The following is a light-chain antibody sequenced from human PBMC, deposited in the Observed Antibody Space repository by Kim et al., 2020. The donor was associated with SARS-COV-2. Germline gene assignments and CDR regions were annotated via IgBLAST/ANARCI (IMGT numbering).Light chain of an antibody. CDR2: QDT. CDR1: KLGNKY. CDR3: QAWDSSTAV. J-gene: IGLJ2*01. Sequence: VSPGQPASITCSGDKLGNKYVCWYQQKPGQSPVLVIYQDTKRPSGIPERFSGSNSGNTATLTISGTQAMDEADYYCQAWDSSTAVFGGGTQLTVL. V-gene: IGLV3-1*01.